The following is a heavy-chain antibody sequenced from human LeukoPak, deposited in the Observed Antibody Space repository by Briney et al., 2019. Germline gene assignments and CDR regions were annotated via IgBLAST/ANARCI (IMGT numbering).Heavy chain of an antibody. Sequence: LETLSLTCAVYGGSFSGYYWSWIRQSPGKGLEWIGYIYYTGSTNYNPSLKSRVTISVETSKNQFSLKLKSVTAADTAVYYCARGGYYGSGNDFRFDPWGQGTLVTVSS. D-gene: IGHD3-10*01. J-gene: IGHJ5*02. CDR1: GGSFSGYY. CDR2: IYYTGST. V-gene: IGHV4-59*01. CDR3: ARGGYYGSGNDFRFDP.